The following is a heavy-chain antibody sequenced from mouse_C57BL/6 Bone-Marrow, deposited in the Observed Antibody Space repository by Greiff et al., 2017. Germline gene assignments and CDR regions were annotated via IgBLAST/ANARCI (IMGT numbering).Heavy chain of an antibody. CDR1: GYAFSSSW. CDR3: AGLQFAY. J-gene: IGHJ3*01. Sequence: VKLMESGPELVKPGASVKISCKASGYAFSSSWMNWVKQRPGKGLEWIGRIYPGDGDTNYNGKFKGKATLTADKSSSTAYMQLSSLTSEGSAVYFCAGLQFAYWGQGTLVNGSA. V-gene: IGHV1-82*01. D-gene: IGHD2-4*01. CDR2: IYPGDGDT.